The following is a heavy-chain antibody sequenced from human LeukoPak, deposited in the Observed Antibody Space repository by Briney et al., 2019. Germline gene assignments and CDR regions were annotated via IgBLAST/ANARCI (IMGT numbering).Heavy chain of an antibody. D-gene: IGHD4-11*01. Sequence: PGGSLRLSCAASGFIFSSYAMSWLRQGPGKGLEGVSRISGSGGSTSYADSVKGRFTISRDNSKNTLYLQMNSLRAEDTAVFYCAKAGDYSYFDYWGQGTLVTVSS. CDR3: AKAGDYSYFDY. V-gene: IGHV3-23*01. CDR2: ISGSGGST. CDR1: GFIFSSYA. J-gene: IGHJ4*02.